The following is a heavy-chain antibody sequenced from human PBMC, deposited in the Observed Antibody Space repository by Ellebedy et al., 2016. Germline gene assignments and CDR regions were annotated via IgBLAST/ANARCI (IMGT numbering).Heavy chain of an antibody. CDR3: ARGVPAAMGYFQY. J-gene: IGHJ1*01. D-gene: IGHD2-2*01. CDR2: IWYDGSNK. Sequence: GESLKISCAASGFTFSSYGMHWVRQAPGKGLEWVAVIWYDGSNKYYADSVKGRFTISRDNSKNTLYLQMNSLRAEDTAVYYCARGVPAAMGYFQYWGQGTLVTVSS. CDR1: GFTFSSYG. V-gene: IGHV3-33*01.